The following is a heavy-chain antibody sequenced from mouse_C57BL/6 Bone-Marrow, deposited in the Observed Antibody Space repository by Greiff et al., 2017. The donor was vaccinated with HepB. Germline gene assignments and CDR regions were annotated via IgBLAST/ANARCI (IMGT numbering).Heavy chain of an antibody. CDR3: ARGWLLHYYYAMDY. Sequence: VQLQQSGPELVKPGASVKIPCKASGYTFTDYNMDWVKQSHGKSLEWIGDINPNNGGTIYNQKFKGKATLTVDKSSSTAYMELRSLTSEDTAVYYCARGWLLHYYYAMDYWGQGTSVTVSS. J-gene: IGHJ4*01. CDR1: GYTFTDYN. V-gene: IGHV1-18*01. CDR2: INPNNGGT. D-gene: IGHD2-3*01.